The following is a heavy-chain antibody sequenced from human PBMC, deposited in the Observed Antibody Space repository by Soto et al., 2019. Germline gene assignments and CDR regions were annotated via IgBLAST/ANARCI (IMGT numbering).Heavy chain of an antibody. V-gene: IGHV4-30-2*01. D-gene: IGHD3-16*01. Sequence: QLQLQESGSGLVKPSQTLSLTCAVSGGSISSGNSYSWSWIRQPPGKGLEWIGSISHTGSTSYNPSLKGRVTMSVDKSKNQFSLKLSSVTAADMAVYYCARAVAPYLGTWFDPCGQGTLVIVSS. CDR3: ARAVAPYLGTWFDP. CDR2: ISHTGST. CDR1: GGSISSGNSYS. J-gene: IGHJ5*02.